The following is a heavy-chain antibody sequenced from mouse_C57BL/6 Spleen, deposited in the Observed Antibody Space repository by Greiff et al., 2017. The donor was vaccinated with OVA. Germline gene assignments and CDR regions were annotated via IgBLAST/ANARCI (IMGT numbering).Heavy chain of an antibody. CDR2: IDPSDSYT. CDR3: ARGTTMVTTRAWFAY. Sequence: QVQLQQPGAELVMPGASVKLSCKASGYTFTSYWMHWVKQRPGQGLEWIGEIDPSDSYTNYNQKFKGKSTLTVDKSSSTAYMQLSSLTSEDSAVYYCARGTTMVTTRAWFAYWGQGTLVTVSA. CDR1: GYTFTSYW. D-gene: IGHD2-2*01. J-gene: IGHJ3*01. V-gene: IGHV1-69*01.